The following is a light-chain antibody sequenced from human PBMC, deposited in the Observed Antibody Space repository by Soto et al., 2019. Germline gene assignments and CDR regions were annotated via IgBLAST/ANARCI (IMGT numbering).Light chain of an antibody. V-gene: IGKV3-15*01. CDR3: QQYNVLPLT. CDR2: VAS. J-gene: IGKJ4*01. CDR1: QSFNSN. Sequence: EIVMTQSPVTLSVSPGDRATLSCRASQSFNSNLAWYQQKPGQTPKLLIYVASTRDTGIPARFSGSGSGTEFTLTISSLQSEDFAVYYCQQYNVLPLTFGGGTKVEFK.